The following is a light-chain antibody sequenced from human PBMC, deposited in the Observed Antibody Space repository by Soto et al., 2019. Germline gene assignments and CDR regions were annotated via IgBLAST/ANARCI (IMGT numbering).Light chain of an antibody. J-gene: IGKJ2*01. Sequence: EIVMTQSPATLSVSPGERATLSCRASQSVSDNLAWYQQKPGQAPGLLIYGASTRATGIPARFSGSGSGTEFTLTISSLQSEDFAVYYCQQSNNWPYTFGQGTKLDIK. CDR3: QQSNNWPYT. CDR1: QSVSDN. CDR2: GAS. V-gene: IGKV3-15*01.